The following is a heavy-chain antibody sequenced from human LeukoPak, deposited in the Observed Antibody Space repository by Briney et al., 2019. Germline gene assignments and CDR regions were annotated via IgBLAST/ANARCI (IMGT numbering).Heavy chain of an antibody. J-gene: IGHJ6*03. D-gene: IGHD2-15*01. CDR1: GFTFSSYW. V-gene: IGHV3-7*03. CDR3: ARVVGYCSGGSCYLPSRFYYYYMDV. Sequence: PGGSLRLSCAASGFTFSSYWMSWVRQAPGKGLEWVANIKQDGSEKYYVDSVKGRFTISRDNAKNSLYLQMNSLRAEDTALYYCARVVGYCSGGSCYLPSRFYYYYMDVWGKGTTVTISS. CDR2: IKQDGSEK.